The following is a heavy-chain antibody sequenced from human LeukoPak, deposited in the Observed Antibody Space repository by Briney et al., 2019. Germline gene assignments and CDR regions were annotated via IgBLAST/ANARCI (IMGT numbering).Heavy chain of an antibody. CDR3: ARDRGYSGSYYAFDI. D-gene: IGHD1-26*01. J-gene: IGHJ3*02. Sequence: ASVKVSCKASGYTFTGYYMHWVRQAPGQGLEWMGWINPNSGGTNYAQKFQGRVTMTTDTSTSTAYMELRSLRSDDTAVYYCARDRGYSGSYYAFDIWGQGTMVTVS. CDR1: GYTFTGYY. CDR2: INPNSGGT. V-gene: IGHV1-2*02.